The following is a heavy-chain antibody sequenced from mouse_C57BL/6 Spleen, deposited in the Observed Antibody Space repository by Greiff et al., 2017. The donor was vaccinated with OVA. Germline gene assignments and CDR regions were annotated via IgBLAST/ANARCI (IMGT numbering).Heavy chain of an antibody. CDR2: INPGSGGT. CDR3: ARQLRPYYYAMDY. D-gene: IGHD3-2*02. J-gene: IGHJ4*01. V-gene: IGHV1-54*01. Sequence: QVQLQQSGAELVRPGTSVKVSCKASGYAFTNYLIEWVKQRPGQGLEWIGVINPGSGGTYYNEKFTGKGTLTADKSSSTAYMQLSSLTSEDSAVYICARQLRPYYYAMDYWGQGTSVTVSS. CDR1: GYAFTNYL.